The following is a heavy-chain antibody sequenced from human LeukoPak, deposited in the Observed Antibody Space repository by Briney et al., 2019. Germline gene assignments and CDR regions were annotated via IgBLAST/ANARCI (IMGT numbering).Heavy chain of an antibody. V-gene: IGHV3-23*01. CDR1: GFTFSTYA. J-gene: IGHJ6*02. CDR3: AKYRTGPPYGLDV. CDR2: ISGNGGTT. D-gene: IGHD1-26*01. Sequence: GGSLRLSCAASGFTFSTYAFNWVRQAPGKGLEWVSGISGNGGTTWYADSVKGRFTISRDNSKKTLYLQMNTLRAEDTATYYCAKYRTGPPYGLDVWGQGTTVTVSS.